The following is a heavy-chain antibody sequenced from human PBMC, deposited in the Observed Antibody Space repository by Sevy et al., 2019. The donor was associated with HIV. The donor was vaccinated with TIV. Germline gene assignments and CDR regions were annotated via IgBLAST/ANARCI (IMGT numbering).Heavy chain of an antibody. CDR1: GFTFSSYG. CDR3: AKRGGFDP. J-gene: IGHJ5*02. Sequence: GSLRLSCAASGFTFSSYGMHWVRQAPGKGLEWVAVISYDGSNKYYVDSVKGRFTISRDNSKNTLYLQMNSLRAEDTAVYYCAKRGGFDPWGQGTLVTVSS. V-gene: IGHV3-30*18. D-gene: IGHD3-16*01. CDR2: ISYDGSNK.